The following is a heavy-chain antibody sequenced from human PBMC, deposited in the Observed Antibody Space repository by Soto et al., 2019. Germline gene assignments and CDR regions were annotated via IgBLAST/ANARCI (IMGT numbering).Heavy chain of an antibody. CDR2: IYYSGST. CDR1: GGSISSSSYY. V-gene: IGHV4-39*07. Sequence: SETLSLTCTVSGGSISSSSYYWGWIRQPPGKGLEWIGSIYYSGSTNYNPSLKSRVTISVDTSKNQFSLKLSSVTAADTAVYYCARTYYYGSGSLYYFDYWGQGTLVTVSS. D-gene: IGHD3-10*01. CDR3: ARTYYYGSGSLYYFDY. J-gene: IGHJ4*02.